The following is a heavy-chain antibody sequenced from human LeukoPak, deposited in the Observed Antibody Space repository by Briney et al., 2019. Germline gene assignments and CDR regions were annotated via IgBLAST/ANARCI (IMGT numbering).Heavy chain of an antibody. CDR3: AKESSSGYYFDY. Sequence: GGSLRLSCAASGFTFSSYAMSWVRQAPGKGLEWVSGISWNSGSIGYADSVKGRFTISRDNAKNSLYLQMNSLRAEDMALYYCAKESSSGYYFDYWGQGTLVTVSS. J-gene: IGHJ4*02. D-gene: IGHD6-19*01. CDR2: ISWNSGSI. CDR1: GFTFSSYA. V-gene: IGHV3-9*03.